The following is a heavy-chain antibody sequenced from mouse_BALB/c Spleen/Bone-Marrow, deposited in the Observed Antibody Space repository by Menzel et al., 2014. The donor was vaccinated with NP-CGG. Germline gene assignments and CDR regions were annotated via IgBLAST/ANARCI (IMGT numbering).Heavy chain of an antibody. Sequence: VKLVESGPGLVAPSQSLSITCTVSGFSLTSYGVHWVRQPPGKGLEWLGVIWAGGSTNHNSALMSRLSISKDNSKSXVFLKMNSLQTDDTAMYYCARYYLYAMDYWGQGTSVTVSS. D-gene: IGHD1-1*02. V-gene: IGHV2-9*02. J-gene: IGHJ4*01. CDR2: IWAGGST. CDR3: ARYYLYAMDY. CDR1: GFSLTSYG.